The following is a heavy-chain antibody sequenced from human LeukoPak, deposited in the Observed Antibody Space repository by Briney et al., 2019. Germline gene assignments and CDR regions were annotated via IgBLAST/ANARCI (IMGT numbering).Heavy chain of an antibody. D-gene: IGHD3-22*01. V-gene: IGHV3-23*01. CDR1: GFTFSSYA. Sequence: GGSLRLSCAASGFTFSSYAMSWVRQAPGKGLEWVSTISATGGSIYYADSVRGRLTISRDNSKNTLYLQMNSLRAEDTAVYYCASEVVITDYYYGMDVWGQGTTVTVSS. CDR2: ISATGGSI. CDR3: ASEVVITDYYYGMDV. J-gene: IGHJ6*02.